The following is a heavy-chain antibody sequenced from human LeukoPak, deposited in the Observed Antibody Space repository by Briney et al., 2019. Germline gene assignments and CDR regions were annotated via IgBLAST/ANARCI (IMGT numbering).Heavy chain of an antibody. CDR3: AKIPPPIYYYDSSGYYFDY. J-gene: IGHJ4*02. CDR1: GFTFSSYA. D-gene: IGHD3-22*01. V-gene: IGHV3-23*01. Sequence: GGSLRLSCAASGFTFSSYAMSWVRQAPGKGLEWFSAISGSGRSTYYADSVKGRFTISRDNSKNTLYLQMNRLRAEDTAVYYCAKIPPPIYYYDSSGYYFDYWGQGTLVTVSS. CDR2: ISGSGRST.